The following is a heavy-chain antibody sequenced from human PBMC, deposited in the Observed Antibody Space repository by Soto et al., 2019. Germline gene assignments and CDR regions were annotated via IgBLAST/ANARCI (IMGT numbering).Heavy chain of an antibody. J-gene: IGHJ4*02. D-gene: IGHD6-19*01. Sequence: PSETLSLTCTVSGVSISSSSYYWGWIRQPRGKGLEWIGSFYYSGSTYYIPSLKSRVTISVDTSENQISLKLSAVTAADTAVYYCARQVVDGTVAGTGSFDYWGQGTLVTVSS. CDR2: FYYSGST. CDR1: GVSISSSSYY. V-gene: IGHV4-39*01. CDR3: ARQVVDGTVAGTGSFDY.